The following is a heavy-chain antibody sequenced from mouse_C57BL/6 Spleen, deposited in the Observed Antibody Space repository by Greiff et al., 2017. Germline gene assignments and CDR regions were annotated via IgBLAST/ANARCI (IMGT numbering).Heavy chain of an antibody. V-gene: IGHV1-53*01. J-gene: IGHJ1*03. CDR2: INPSNGGT. D-gene: IGHD1-1*01. CDR3: ARAGVYYYGCGYFDV. CDR1: GYTFTSYW. Sequence: QVQLQQPGTELVKPGASVKLSCKASGYTFTSYWMHWVKQRPGQGLEWIGNINPSNGGTNYNEKFKSKATLTVDKSSSTAYVQLSSLTSEDAAAYSCARAGVYYYGCGYFDVWGTGTTVTVSS.